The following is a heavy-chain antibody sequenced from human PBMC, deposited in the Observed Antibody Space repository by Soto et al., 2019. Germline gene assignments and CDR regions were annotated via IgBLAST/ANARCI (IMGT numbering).Heavy chain of an antibody. D-gene: IGHD5-12*01. Sequence: PPETLSLTCTVSGGSISSRSYYWGWIRQNPGKGLEWIGSIYFRGSANYNPSLKSRVTISVDTSKNQFSLKLSSVTAADTAVYYCARRYSGYGDYWGQGTLVTV. CDR3: ARRYSGYGDY. J-gene: IGHJ4*02. CDR1: GGSISSRSYY. CDR2: IYFRGSA. V-gene: IGHV4-39*07.